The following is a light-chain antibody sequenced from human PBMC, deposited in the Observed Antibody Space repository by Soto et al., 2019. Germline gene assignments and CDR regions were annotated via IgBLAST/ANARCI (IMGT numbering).Light chain of an antibody. Sequence: EIVLTQFPGALSLSPGERVTLSCRASQTVRNTYLAWYQQKSGQAPKFLIYGASNRATGIPDRFSGSGSGTDFTLTISRLEPEDFAVYYCQQYGALPPTFGGGTQVEIK. CDR1: QTVRNTY. CDR3: QQYGALPPT. J-gene: IGKJ4*01. V-gene: IGKV3-20*01. CDR2: GAS.